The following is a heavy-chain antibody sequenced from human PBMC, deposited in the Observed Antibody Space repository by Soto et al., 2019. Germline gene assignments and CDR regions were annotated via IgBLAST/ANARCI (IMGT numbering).Heavy chain of an antibody. CDR2: IDNAGTDS. CDR1: GFTLSGRS. J-gene: IGHJ6*03. Sequence: EVQLVESGGGLVQPGGSLRLSCAASGFTLSGRSLHWVRPAPGKGLVWVSGIDNAGTDSTYADSVKGRFTSSRDNPKNMLYLQMNSPRVEDTAVYYCPRGWSGPDVWGKGTTLTGPS. V-gene: IGHV3-74*01. CDR3: PRGWSGPDV. D-gene: IGHD3-10*01.